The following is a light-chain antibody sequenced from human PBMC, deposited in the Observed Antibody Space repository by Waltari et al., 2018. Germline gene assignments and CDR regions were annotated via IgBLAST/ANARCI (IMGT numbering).Light chain of an antibody. Sequence: QSALTQPPSASGSPGQSVTISCTGTSSDVGGYNYVSWYQQHPGKAPKLMIYEVSKRPSGGAGRFSGSKSGNTASLAVSGLQAEDEADYYCSSYAGSNNMVFGGGTKLTVL. V-gene: IGLV2-8*01. CDR3: SSYAGSNNMV. CDR1: SSDVGGYNY. J-gene: IGLJ2*01. CDR2: EVS.